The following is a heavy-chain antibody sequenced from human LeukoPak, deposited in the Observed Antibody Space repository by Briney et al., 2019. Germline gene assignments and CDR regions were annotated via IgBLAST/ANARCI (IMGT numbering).Heavy chain of an antibody. CDR3: TKDMIRAIFGQGYYHYYGMDV. V-gene: IGHV3-74*01. CDR2: INSDGSST. Sequence: PGGSLRLSCAASGFTFSTYWMHWVRQTPGKGLVWVSRINSDGSSTSYADFVKGRFTVSRDNRKKSLHLQMNSLRPEDTALYYCTKDMIRAIFGQGYYHYYGMDVWGQGTTVTVSS. J-gene: IGHJ6*02. D-gene: IGHD3-3*01. CDR1: GFTFSTYW.